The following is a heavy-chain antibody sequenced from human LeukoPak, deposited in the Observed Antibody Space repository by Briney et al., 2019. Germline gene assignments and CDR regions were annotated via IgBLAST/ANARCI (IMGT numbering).Heavy chain of an antibody. J-gene: IGHJ4*02. CDR1: GGSISSYY. D-gene: IGHD3-10*01. Sequence: SETLSHTCTVSGGSISSYYWSWIRQPPGKGLEWIGYIYYSGNTNYNPSLKSRVTISLDTSKNQFSLKLSSVTAADTAVYYCARARQLWSKPYYFDYWGQGTLVTVSS. CDR2: IYYSGNT. V-gene: IGHV4-59*08. CDR3: ARARQLWSKPYYFDY.